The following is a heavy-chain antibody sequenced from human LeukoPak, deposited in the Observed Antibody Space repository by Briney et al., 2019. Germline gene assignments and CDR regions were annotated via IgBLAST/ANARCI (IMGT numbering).Heavy chain of an antibody. D-gene: IGHD6-13*01. CDR1: GYTFTGYH. CDR3: ARDQGYSTIIDY. CDR2: INPNSGGT. J-gene: IGHJ4*02. Sequence: ASVKVSCKASGYTFTGYHMHWVRQAPGQGLEWMGWINPNSGGTNYAQKFQGRVTMTRDTSISTAYMELSRLRSDDTAVYYCARDQGYSTIIDYWGQGTLVTVSS. V-gene: IGHV1-2*02.